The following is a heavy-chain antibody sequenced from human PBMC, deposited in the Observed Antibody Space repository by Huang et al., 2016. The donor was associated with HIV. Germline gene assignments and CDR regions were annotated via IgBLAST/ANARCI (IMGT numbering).Heavy chain of an antibody. CDR2: MNPTRGNT. CDR1: GSTFTNYN. CDR3: ARGAVSAFFYYPYSHMDV. V-gene: IGHV1-8*03. J-gene: IGHJ6*03. D-gene: IGHD3-10*01. Sequence: QVQLVQSGAEVRKPGASVKVSCKASGSTFTNYNINWVRQAPGQGLEWMGWMNPTRGNTGYAQKFQGRVTISRNVSISTAYMEVSSLRSEDTAVYYCARGAVSAFFYYPYSHMDVWGKGTTVTVSS.